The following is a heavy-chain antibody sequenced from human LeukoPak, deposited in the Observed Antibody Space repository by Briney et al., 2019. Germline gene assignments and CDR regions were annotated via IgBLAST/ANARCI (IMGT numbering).Heavy chain of an antibody. J-gene: IGHJ4*02. CDR3: ARGKWLALDS. D-gene: IGHD6-19*01. Sequence: GGSLRLSCAASGFTFSDYYMSWVRQVPGKGLEYVSYISNSGSDIYHTDSVRGRFTISRDNTKNSLYLQMNSLRAEDTAVYYRARGKWLALDSWGQGTLVTVSS. CDR2: ISNSGSDI. V-gene: IGHV3-11*04. CDR1: GFTFSDYY.